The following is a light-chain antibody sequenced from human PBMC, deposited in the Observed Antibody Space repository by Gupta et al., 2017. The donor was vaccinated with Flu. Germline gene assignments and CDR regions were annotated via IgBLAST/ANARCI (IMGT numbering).Light chain of an antibody. CDR2: WAS. CDR1: QSALYNSNKKTY. V-gene: IGKV4-1*01. Sequence: GKRATINCKSSQSALYNSNKKTYLAWYQQKPGQPPRLLIYWASTRQSGVPDRFSGSGSGTDFTLTISTLQAEDVAVYYCQQYSGTPPRYIFGQGTKLEI. J-gene: IGKJ2*01. CDR3: QQYSGTPPRYI.